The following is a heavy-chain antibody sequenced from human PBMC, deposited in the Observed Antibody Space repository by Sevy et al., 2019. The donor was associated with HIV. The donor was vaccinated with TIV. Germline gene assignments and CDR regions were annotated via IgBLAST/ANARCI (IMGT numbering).Heavy chain of an antibody. CDR1: GFTFNNYN. Sequence: GGSLRLSCAASGFTFNNYNMNWVRQAPGKELEWVSSLSGSSNYIYYAESLKGRFIISRDNAKDTLYLQMNSLRADDSAVYYCARGPPNGSYDYFDSWGQGTLVTVSS. J-gene: IGHJ4*02. V-gene: IGHV3-21*06. CDR2: LSGSSNYI. D-gene: IGHD3-10*01. CDR3: ARGPPNGSYDYFDS.